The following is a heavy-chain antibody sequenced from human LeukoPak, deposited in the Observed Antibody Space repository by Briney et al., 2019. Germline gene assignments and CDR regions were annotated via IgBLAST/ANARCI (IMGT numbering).Heavy chain of an antibody. CDR2: INPNRGGT. Sequence: ASVKVSCKASGYTFTGYYMHWLRQAPGQGLEWMGWINPNRGGTNYAQKFQGRVTMTRDTSISTAYMELSRLRSDDTAVYYCATSLYCSSTNCYALYFQHWGQGTLVTVSS. CDR1: GYTFTGYY. CDR3: ATSLYCSSTNCYALYFQH. V-gene: IGHV1-2*02. D-gene: IGHD2-2*01. J-gene: IGHJ1*01.